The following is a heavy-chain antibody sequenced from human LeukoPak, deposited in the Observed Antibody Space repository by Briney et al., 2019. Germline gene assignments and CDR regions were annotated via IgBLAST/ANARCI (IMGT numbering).Heavy chain of an antibody. Sequence: GRSLRLSCAASGFTFDDYAMHWVRQAPGKGLEWVSGISWNSGSIGYADSVKGRFTISRDNAKNSLYLQMNSLRAEDMVLYYCAKGYSSSWYGLPHPYYFDYWGQGTLVTVSS. CDR2: ISWNSGSI. CDR3: AKGYSSSWYGLPHPYYFDY. D-gene: IGHD6-13*01. CDR1: GFTFDDYA. V-gene: IGHV3-9*03. J-gene: IGHJ4*02.